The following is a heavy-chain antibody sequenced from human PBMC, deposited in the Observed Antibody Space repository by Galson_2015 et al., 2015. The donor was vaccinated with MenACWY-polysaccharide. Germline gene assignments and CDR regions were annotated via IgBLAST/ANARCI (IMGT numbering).Heavy chain of an antibody. CDR1: GFTFSNYA. V-gene: IGHV3-30*02. D-gene: IGHD1-26*01. CDR2: IRHDGNIK. Sequence: SLRLSCAASGFTFSNYAMHWVRQAPGKGLEWVAFIRHDGNIKYYVDSVEGRFAISRVNSQNTLYLQMNRLRAEDTAVFYCAKEGGTFDLDYWGHGTLVTVSS. J-gene: IGHJ4*01. CDR3: AKEGGTFDLDY.